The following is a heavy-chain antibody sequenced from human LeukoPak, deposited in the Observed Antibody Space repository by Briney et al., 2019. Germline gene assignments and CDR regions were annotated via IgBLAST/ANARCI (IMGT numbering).Heavy chain of an antibody. CDR3: ARRNRVAARLISYYYYMDV. V-gene: IGHV4-34*01. D-gene: IGHD6-6*01. Sequence: PSETLSLTCAVYGGSFSGYYWSWIRQPPGKKLEWIGEINHSGSTNYNPSLKSRVTISVDTSKNQFSLKLSSVTAADTAVYYCARRNRVAARLISYYYYMDVWGKGTTVTVSS. J-gene: IGHJ6*03. CDR2: INHSGST. CDR1: GGSFSGYY.